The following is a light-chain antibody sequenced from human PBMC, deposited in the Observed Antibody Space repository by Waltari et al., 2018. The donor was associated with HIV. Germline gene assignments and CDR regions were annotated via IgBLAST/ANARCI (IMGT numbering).Light chain of an antibody. CDR1: QSVLYSSNDKTY. Sequence: DIVMTQSPDSLAVSLGERATINCKSSQSVLYSSNDKTYLAWYQQKAGQPPKLLIYCASTRESGVPDRFSGSGSGTDFTLTISSLQAEDVAVYYCQQYYTTPWTFGRGTKVEIK. J-gene: IGKJ1*01. CDR2: CAS. CDR3: QQYYTTPWT. V-gene: IGKV4-1*01.